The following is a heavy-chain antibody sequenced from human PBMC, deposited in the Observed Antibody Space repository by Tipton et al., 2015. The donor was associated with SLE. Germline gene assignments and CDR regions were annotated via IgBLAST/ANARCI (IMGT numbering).Heavy chain of an antibody. CDR1: GFTFSRYA. CDR2: ISGSGGST. J-gene: IGHJ4*02. Sequence: GSLRLSCAVSGFTFSRYAMSWVRQAPGKGLEWVSGISGSGGSTYYADSVKGRFTISRDNSKNTLYLQMNSLRGEDTAVYYCAGQPVPHSSGYYYYFDYWGQGTLVTVSS. CDR3: AGQPVPHSSGYYYYFDY. V-gene: IGHV3-23*01. D-gene: IGHD3-22*01.